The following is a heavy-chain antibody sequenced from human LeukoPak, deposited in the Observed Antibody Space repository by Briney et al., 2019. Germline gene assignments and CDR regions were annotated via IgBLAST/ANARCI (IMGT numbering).Heavy chain of an antibody. CDR3: ARGEAAGLIDY. J-gene: IGHJ4*02. V-gene: IGHV4-59*12. Sequence: SETLSLTCTVSGGSISSYYWSWIRQPPGKGLEWIGYIYYSGSTNYNPSLKSRVTISVDKSKNQFSLKLSSVTAADTAVYYCARGEAAGLIDYWGQGTLVTVSS. CDR1: GGSISSYY. D-gene: IGHD6-13*01. CDR2: IYYSGST.